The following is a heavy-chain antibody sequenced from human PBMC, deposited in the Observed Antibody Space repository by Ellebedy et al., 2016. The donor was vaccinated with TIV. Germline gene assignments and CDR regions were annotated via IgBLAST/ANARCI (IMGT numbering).Heavy chain of an antibody. CDR3: ARDPDY. V-gene: IGHV4-31*03. Sequence: LRLSCTVSGASISSGGYYWSWIRQHPGTGLEWIGYIYYNGSAYYNPSLKSRVTMSVDTSKNQISLKLSSVTAADTAMYYCARDPDYWGQGTLVTVSS. CDR1: GASISSGGYY. J-gene: IGHJ4*02. CDR2: IYYNGSA.